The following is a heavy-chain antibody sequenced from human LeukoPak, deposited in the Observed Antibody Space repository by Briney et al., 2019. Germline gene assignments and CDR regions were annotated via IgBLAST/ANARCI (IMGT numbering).Heavy chain of an antibody. CDR2: ISAYNGNT. V-gene: IGHV1-18*01. Sequence: ASVKVSCKASGYTFTSYGISWVRQAPGQGLEWMGWISAYNGNTNYAQKLQGRVTMTTDTSTSTAYMELRSLRSDDTAVYYCARVLGTKLLYYYYYGMDVWGQGTTVTVSS. D-gene: IGHD1-26*01. CDR3: ARVLGTKLLYYYYYGMDV. J-gene: IGHJ6*02. CDR1: GYTFTSYG.